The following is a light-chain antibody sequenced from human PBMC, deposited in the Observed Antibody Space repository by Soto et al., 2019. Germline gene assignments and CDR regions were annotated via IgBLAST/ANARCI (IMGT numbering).Light chain of an antibody. CDR1: SSDIGRYYY. Sequence: QSALTQPPSASGSPGQSVTISCTGTSSDIGRYYYVSWYQQHSGKAPKVIIYEVNKRPSGVPDRFSGSKSGNTASLTVSGLESDDEADYYCKSYADGSILFFGTGTKVTVL. CDR2: EVN. CDR3: KSYADGSILF. J-gene: IGLJ1*01. V-gene: IGLV2-8*01.